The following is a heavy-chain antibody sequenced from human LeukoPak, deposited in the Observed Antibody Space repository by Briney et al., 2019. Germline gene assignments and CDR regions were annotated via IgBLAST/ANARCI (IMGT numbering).Heavy chain of an antibody. CDR2: MNPNSANT. D-gene: IGHD3-16*02. J-gene: IGHJ3*02. CDR1: GCTFTGYD. CDR3: ARRRAGPTFGGVIVGNRSLERYAFDI. V-gene: IGHV1-8*01. Sequence: ASVKVSCKSSGCTFTGYDINWVRQATGQGLEWMGWMNPNSANTGYAQKFQGRVTMTRNTSISTAYMELSSLRSEDTAVYYCARRRAGPTFGGVIVGNRSLERYAFDIWGQGTMVTVSS.